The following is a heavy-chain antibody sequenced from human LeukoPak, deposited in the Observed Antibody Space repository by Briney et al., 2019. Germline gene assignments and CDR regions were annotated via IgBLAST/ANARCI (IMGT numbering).Heavy chain of an antibody. J-gene: IGHJ4*02. D-gene: IGHD3-16*02. CDR1: GGTFSSYA. Sequence: ASVKVSCKASGGTFSSYAISWVRQAPGQGLEWMGRIIPILGIASYAQKFQGRVTITADKSTSTAYMELSSLRSEDTAVYYCARGECLPELSLPPDYWSQGTLVTVSS. CDR3: ARGECLPELSLPPDY. V-gene: IGHV1-69*04. CDR2: IIPILGIA.